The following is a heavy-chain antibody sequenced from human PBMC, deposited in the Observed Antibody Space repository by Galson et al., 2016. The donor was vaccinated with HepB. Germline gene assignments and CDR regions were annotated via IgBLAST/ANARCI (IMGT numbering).Heavy chain of an antibody. J-gene: IGHJ2*01. CDR1: GFTFSLYS. CDR3: ARDPYCGGGCNSPRYFDL. Sequence: SLRLSCAASGFTFSLYSMYWVRQAPGKGLDWVSYISTGGTTIYYADSVKGRFTISRDNAKNLLYLQMNSLRVEDTAVYYCARDPYCGGGCNSPRYFDLWGRGTLVTVSS. V-gene: IGHV3-48*04. D-gene: IGHD2-21*02. CDR2: ISTGGTTI.